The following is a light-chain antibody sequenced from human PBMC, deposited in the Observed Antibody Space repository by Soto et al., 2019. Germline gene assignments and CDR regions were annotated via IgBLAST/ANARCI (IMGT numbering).Light chain of an antibody. CDR1: QGVGNG. CDR2: AAS. Sequence: DIQMTQSPSSLSASVGDRVAITCRASQGVGNGLSWFQKKPGKAPKRLIFAASILQSGVPSRFRGSGSGTEFTLTISSLQPEDFATYYCLQHDVNPLTFGQGTRVEIK. V-gene: IGKV1-17*01. J-gene: IGKJ1*01. CDR3: LQHDVNPLT.